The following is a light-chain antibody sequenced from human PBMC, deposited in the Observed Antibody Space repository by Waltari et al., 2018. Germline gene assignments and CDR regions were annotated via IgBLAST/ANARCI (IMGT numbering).Light chain of an antibody. V-gene: IGKV3-11*01. CDR1: QSVSRS. J-gene: IGKJ3*01. CDR3: QRRGHWPPGAT. CDR2: DAS. Sequence: EIVLTQSPATLSLSPGARATLPCRASQSVSRSLAWYQQKPGQPPRLLIYDASNRATGIPARFSGSGSGTDFTLTISSLEPEDFAVYYCQRRGHWPPGATFGPGTRVDIK.